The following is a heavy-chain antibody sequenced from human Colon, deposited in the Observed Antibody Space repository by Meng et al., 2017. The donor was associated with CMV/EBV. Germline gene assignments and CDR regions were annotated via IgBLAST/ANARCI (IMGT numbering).Heavy chain of an antibody. CDR1: CAFSSYA. CDR3: AKDFARGGYSSGYGSDY. CDR2: MSGGGGST. D-gene: IGHD5-12*01. Sequence: CAFSSYAMSWVRQAPGKGLEWVSSMSGGGGSTYYGDSVKGRFTISRDNSRNTLFLQMNSLRADDTAVYYCAKDFARGGYSSGYGSDYWGQGTLVTVSS. J-gene: IGHJ4*02. V-gene: IGHV3-23*01.